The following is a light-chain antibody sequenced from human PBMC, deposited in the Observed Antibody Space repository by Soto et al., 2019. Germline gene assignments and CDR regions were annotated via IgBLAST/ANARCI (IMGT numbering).Light chain of an antibody. J-gene: IGLJ2*01. V-gene: IGLV2-14*01. CDR2: DVS. CDR1: SSDVGGYNY. CDR3: SSYKSSSTYVV. Sequence: ALTQPASVSGSPGQSITISCTGTSSDVGGYNYVSWYQQHPGKAPKLMIYDVSNRPSGVSNRFSGSKSGNTASLTISGLQAEDEDAYYCSSYKSSSTYVVFGGGTKLTVL.